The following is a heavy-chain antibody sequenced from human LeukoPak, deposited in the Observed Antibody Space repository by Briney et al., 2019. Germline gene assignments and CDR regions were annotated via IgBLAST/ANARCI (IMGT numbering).Heavy chain of an antibody. V-gene: IGHV1-18*04. CDR2: ISAYNGNT. D-gene: IGHD5-12*01. J-gene: IGHJ6*04. CDR1: GFTFISYG. CDR3: AREGYSGYGGYYYGMDV. Sequence: VASVKVSCKASGFTFISYGISWVRQAPGQGLEWMGWISAYNGNTNYAQKVQGRVTMTTDTSTSTAYMEMRSLRSDDTAVYYCAREGYSGYGGYYYGMDVWGKGTTVTVSS.